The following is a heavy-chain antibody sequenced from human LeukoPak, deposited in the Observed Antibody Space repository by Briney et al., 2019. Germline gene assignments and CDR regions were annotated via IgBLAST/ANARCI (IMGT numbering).Heavy chain of an antibody. CDR1: GGTFSSYA. CDR3: ARSKIGVYSGYEGYFDY. Sequence: ASVKVSCKASGGTFSSYAISWVRQAPGQGLEWMGGIIPIFGTANYAQKFQGRVTITADESTSTAYMEPSSLRSEDMAVYYCARSKIGVYSGYEGYFDYWGQGTLVTVSS. J-gene: IGHJ4*02. D-gene: IGHD5-12*01. V-gene: IGHV1-69*13. CDR2: IIPIFGTA.